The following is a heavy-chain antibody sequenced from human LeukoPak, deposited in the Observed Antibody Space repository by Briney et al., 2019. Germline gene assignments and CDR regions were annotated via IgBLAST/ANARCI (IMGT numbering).Heavy chain of an antibody. CDR2: INHSGST. CDR1: GGSFSGYY. Sequence: SETLSLTCAVYGGSFSGYYWSWIRQPPGKGLEWIGEINHSGSTNYNSSLTSRVTMSIATSKNQFSLKLTSVTAADTAVYYCARVGSSWDTDDYWGQGTLVTVSS. V-gene: IGHV4-34*01. CDR3: ARVGSSWDTDDY. D-gene: IGHD6-13*01. J-gene: IGHJ4*02.